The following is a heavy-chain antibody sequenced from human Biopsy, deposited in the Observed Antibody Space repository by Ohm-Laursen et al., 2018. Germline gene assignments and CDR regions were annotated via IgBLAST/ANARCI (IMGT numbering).Heavy chain of an antibody. Sequence: GTLSLTCTVPGDSISSYYWSWIRQPPGKGLEWIGYVYYTGSTDHNPSLQSRVTISVDTSKNHFSLRLRSVTPADTAIYYCARDRGFYSDRTVPGYFDLWGRGTLVTVSS. D-gene: IGHD3-22*01. CDR3: ARDRGFYSDRTVPGYFDL. CDR2: VYYTGST. CDR1: GDSISSYY. V-gene: IGHV4-59*01. J-gene: IGHJ2*01.